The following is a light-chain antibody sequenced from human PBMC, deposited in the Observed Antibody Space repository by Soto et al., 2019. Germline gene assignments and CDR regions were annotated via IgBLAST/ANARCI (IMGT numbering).Light chain of an antibody. CDR2: DAS. CDR3: QQRRNWYPEVT. J-gene: IGKJ3*01. V-gene: IGKV3-11*01. Sequence: IVLTQSPDTLSLSPGERATLSCRASQSVRRSLAWYQQKPGQAPRLLIYDASNRATGIPARFSGSGSGTDFTLTSSSLEPDDFAVYYCQQRRNWYPEVTFGPGIKVYSK. CDR1: QSVRRS.